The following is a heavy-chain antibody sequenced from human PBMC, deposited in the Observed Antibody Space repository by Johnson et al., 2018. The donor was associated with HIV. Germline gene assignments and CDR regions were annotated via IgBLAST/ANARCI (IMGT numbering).Heavy chain of an antibody. D-gene: IGHD1-26*01. CDR2: ISWNSCSI. J-gene: IGHJ3*02. V-gene: IGHV3-9*01. CDR1: GFSFDDYA. CDR3: AKDTEWELLGPGAPGDI. Sequence: VQLVESGGGLVQPGRSLRLSCAASGFSFDDYAMHWVRPAPGKGLEWISGISWNSCSIGYAGYVKGRFTISRDNAKNSLYLQMNSLRAEDTALYYCAKDTEWELLGPGAPGDIWGQGTMVTVSS.